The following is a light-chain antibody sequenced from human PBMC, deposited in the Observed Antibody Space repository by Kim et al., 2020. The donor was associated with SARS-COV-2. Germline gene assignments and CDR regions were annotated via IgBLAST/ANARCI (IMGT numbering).Light chain of an antibody. Sequence: SVKLPCTQSQEHSSNSIAWHQQQPEKGPRCLMKINSDGSQIKGDGIPDRFSGSRSGTERYLTISSLQSEDEADYYCQTWGTGIWVFGGGTQLTVL. J-gene: IGLJ3*02. V-gene: IGLV4-69*01. CDR2: INSDGSQ. CDR1: QEHSSNS. CDR3: QTWGTGIWV.